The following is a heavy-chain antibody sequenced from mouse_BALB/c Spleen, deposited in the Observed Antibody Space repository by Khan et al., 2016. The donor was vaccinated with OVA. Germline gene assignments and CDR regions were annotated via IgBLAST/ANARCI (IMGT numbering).Heavy chain of an antibody. J-gene: IGHJ2*01. Sequence: EVQLLESGPGLVKPSQSLSLTCSVTGYSITSGYYWNWIRQFPGNKLEWMGYISYDGSNNYNPSLKNRISITRDTSKNQFFLKLNSVTTEDTATYYCARDLRITYYFDYWGQGTTLTVSS. CDR3: ARDLRITYYFDY. V-gene: IGHV3-6*02. CDR1: GYSITSGYY. D-gene: IGHD2-4*01. CDR2: ISYDGSN.